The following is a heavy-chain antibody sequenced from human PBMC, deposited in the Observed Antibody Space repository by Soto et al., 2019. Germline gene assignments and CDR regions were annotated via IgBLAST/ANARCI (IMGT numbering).Heavy chain of an antibody. Sequence: GGSLRLSCAASGFTFSSYGMHWVRQAPGKGLEWVAVIWYDGSNKYYADSVKGRFTISRDNSKNTLYLQMNSLRAEDTAVYYCARDDGGGTTTYYFDYWGQGTLVTVSS. CDR1: GFTFSSYG. CDR2: IWYDGSNK. J-gene: IGHJ4*02. V-gene: IGHV3-33*01. CDR3: ARDDGGGTTTYYFDY. D-gene: IGHD3-16*01.